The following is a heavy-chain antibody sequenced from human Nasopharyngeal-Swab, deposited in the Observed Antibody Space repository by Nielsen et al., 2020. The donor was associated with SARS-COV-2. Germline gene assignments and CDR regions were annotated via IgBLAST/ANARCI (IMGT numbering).Heavy chain of an antibody. CDR1: GYTLTELS. J-gene: IGHJ3*02. Sequence: ASAKVTCKVSGYTLTELSMHWVRQAPGEGLEWMGGFDPEDGERIYAQKFHGRVSMTEDTSTDTGYMELSSLRYEDTAVYYCATVGRLRDDAFDIWGQGTMVTVSS. CDR3: ATVGRLRDDAFDI. CDR2: FDPEDGER. D-gene: IGHD4-17*01. V-gene: IGHV1-24*01.